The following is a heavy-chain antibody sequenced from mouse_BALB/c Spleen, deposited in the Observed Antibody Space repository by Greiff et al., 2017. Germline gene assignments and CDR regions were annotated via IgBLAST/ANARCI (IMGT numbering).Heavy chain of an antibody. CDR2: IYPGNVNT. J-gene: IGHJ4*01. Sequence: QVQLQQSGAELVKPGASVKLSCKASGYTFTEYIIHWVKQRPGQGLEWIGWIYPGNVNTKYNEKFKGKATLTADKSSSTAYMQLSSLTSEDSAVYFCARDDYYAMDYWGQGTSVTVSS. CDR3: ARDDYYAMDY. CDR1: GYTFTEYI. V-gene: IGHV1S56*01.